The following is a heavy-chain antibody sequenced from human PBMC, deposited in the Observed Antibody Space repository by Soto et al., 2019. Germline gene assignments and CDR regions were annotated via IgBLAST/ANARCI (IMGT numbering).Heavy chain of an antibody. Sequence: QVPLVQSGAEVKKPGSSVKVSCKASGGTFSSYTISWVRQAPGQGLEWMGRIIPILGIANYAQKFQGRVTITADKSTSTAYMELSSLRSEDTAVYYCARPNLGYCSGGSCYSFVYWGQGTLVTVSS. V-gene: IGHV1-69*02. J-gene: IGHJ4*02. CDR1: GGTFSSYT. CDR3: ARPNLGYCSGGSCYSFVY. D-gene: IGHD2-15*01. CDR2: IIPILGIA.